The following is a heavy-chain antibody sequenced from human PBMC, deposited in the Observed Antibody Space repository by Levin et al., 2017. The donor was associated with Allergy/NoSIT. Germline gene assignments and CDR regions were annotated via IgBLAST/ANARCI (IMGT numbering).Heavy chain of an antibody. CDR2: INYRGGT. CDR1: GGSVSSGTYY. D-gene: IGHD5/OR15-5a*01. V-gene: IGHV4-61*01. Sequence: SETLSLTCTVSGGSVSSGTYYWSWIRQPPGKGLEWIGYINYRGGTNYNPSLKSRVTISVDTSKNEFSLKLTSVTAADTAVYYCARNRIIVSGGKDYYYGMDVWGQGTKVTVSS. CDR3: ARNRIIVSGGKDYYYGMDV. J-gene: IGHJ6*02.